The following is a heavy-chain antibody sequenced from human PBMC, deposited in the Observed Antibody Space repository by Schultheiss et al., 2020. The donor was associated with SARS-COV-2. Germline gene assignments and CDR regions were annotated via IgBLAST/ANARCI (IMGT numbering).Heavy chain of an antibody. D-gene: IGHD6-13*01. J-gene: IGHJ4*02. V-gene: IGHV1-18*01. Sequence: ASVKVSCKASGYSFSDYGITWVRQAPGQGLEWMGWISAYSGASIYAQMVQDRVTLSTDTSTSTAYMELSSLRSEDTAVYYCARVMGSRDKFDYWGQGTLVTVSS. CDR1: GYSFSDYG. CDR2: ISAYSGAS. CDR3: ARVMGSRDKFDY.